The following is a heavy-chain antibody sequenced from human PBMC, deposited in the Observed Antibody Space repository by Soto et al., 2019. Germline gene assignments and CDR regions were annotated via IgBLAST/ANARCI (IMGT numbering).Heavy chain of an antibody. D-gene: IGHD2-8*01. J-gene: IGHJ4*02. V-gene: IGHV3-33*01. CDR2: IWFVASGGNK. CDR1: GFTFSNYG. Sequence: GGSLRLSCAASGFTFSNYGMHWVRQAPGKGLEWVAVIWFVASGGNKYYADSVKGRFAISRDDSKDTVFLEMNSLRAEDTAVHYCGRDPYAGARYYVDLWGQGTLVTVSS. CDR3: GRDPYAGARYYVDL.